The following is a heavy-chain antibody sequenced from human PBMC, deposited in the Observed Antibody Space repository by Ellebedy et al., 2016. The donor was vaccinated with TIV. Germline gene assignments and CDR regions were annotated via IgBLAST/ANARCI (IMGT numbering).Heavy chain of an antibody. CDR3: ARQHDPKYNNNMDV. CDR1: GDSISPYY. Sequence: MPSETLSLTCTVSGDSISPYYWNWIRHPPRQGLEWIGYIHYSGSANYNPSLKSRVTISVDTSKNQFSLNLSSVTAADTAMYYCARQHDPKYNNNMDVWGKGTTVTVSS. J-gene: IGHJ6*03. CDR2: IHYSGSA. V-gene: IGHV4-59*01.